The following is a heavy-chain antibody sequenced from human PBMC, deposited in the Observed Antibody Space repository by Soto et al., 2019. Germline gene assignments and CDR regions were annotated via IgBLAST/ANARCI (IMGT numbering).Heavy chain of an antibody. V-gene: IGHV4-4*07. CDR3: AREGGYCSGGSCNYYYYGMDV. CDR1: GGSISSYY. J-gene: IGHJ6*02. Sequence: SETLSLTCTVSGGSISSYYWSWIRQPAGKGLEWIGRIYTSGSTNYNPSLKSRVTMSADTSKNQFSLKLSSVTAADTAVYYCAREGGYCSGGSCNYYYYGMDVWGQGTTVTVSS. D-gene: IGHD2-15*01. CDR2: IYTSGST.